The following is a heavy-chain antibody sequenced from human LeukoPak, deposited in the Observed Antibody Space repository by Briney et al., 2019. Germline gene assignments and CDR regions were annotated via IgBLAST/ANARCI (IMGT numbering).Heavy chain of an antibody. Sequence: GGSLRLSCAASGFTFSSYGMHWVRQAPGKGLEWVAFILYDGSNKYYADSVKGRFTISRDNSKNTLYLQMNSLRAEDTAVYYCAKDLRLYTGNWFDYWGQGTLVTVSS. V-gene: IGHV3-30*02. CDR1: GFTFSSYG. D-gene: IGHD1-1*01. CDR3: AKDLRLYTGNWFDY. CDR2: ILYDGSNK. J-gene: IGHJ4*02.